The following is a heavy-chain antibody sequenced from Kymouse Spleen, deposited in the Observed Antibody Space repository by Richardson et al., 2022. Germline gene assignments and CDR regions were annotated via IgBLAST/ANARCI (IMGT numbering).Heavy chain of an antibody. CDR1: GFTFDDYA. V-gene: IGHV3-9*01. CDR3: AKDTRSSRAAAGTFFDY. J-gene: IGHJ4*02. Sequence: EVQLVESGGGLVQPGRSLRLSCAASGFTFDDYAMHWVRQAPGKGLEWVSGISWNSGSIGYADSVKGRFTISRDNAKNSLYLQMNSLRAEDTALYYCAKDTRSSRAAAGTFFDYWGQGTLVTVSS. CDR2: ISWNSGSI. D-gene: IGHD6-13*01.